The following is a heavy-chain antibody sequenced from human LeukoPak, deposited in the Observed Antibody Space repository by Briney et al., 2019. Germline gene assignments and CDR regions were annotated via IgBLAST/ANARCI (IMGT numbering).Heavy chain of an antibody. CDR1: GFTFSSYG. CDR3: ARDSRPAADYYFDY. D-gene: IGHD2-2*01. Sequence: GGSLRLSCAGSGFTFSSYGMHWVRLAPGKGLEWVAVIWYDGSNKYYADSVKGRFTISRDNSKNTLYLQMNSLRAEDTAVYYCARDSRPAADYYFDYWGQGTLVTVSS. CDR2: IWYDGSNK. J-gene: IGHJ4*02. V-gene: IGHV3-33*01.